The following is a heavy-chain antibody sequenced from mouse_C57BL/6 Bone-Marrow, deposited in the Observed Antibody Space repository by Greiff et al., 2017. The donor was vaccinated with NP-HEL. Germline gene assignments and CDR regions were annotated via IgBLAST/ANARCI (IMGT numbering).Heavy chain of an antibody. CDR2: IDPSDSYT. V-gene: IGHV1-50*01. CDR3: AYDGFLWYFDV. D-gene: IGHD2-3*01. CDR1: GYTFTSYW. J-gene: IGHJ1*03. Sequence: VQLQQSGAELVKPGASVKLSCKASGYTFTSYWMQWVKQRPGQGLEWIGEIDPSDSYTNYNQKFKGKAILTVDTSSSTAYMQLSSLTSEDSAVYYCAYDGFLWYFDVWGTGTTVTVSS.